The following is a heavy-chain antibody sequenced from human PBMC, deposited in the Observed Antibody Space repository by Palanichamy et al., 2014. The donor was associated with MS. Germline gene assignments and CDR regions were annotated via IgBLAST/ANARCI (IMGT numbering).Heavy chain of an antibody. J-gene: IGHJ4*02. CDR3: AGGHYYDTSGISYYFDY. Sequence: MSWVRQAPGKGLEWVSIIYSGGNTYYADSVKGRFSISRDNSKNALYLQMSSLRGEDTAVYYCAGGHYYDTSGISYYFDYWGQGALVTVSS. V-gene: IGHV3-66*01. CDR2: IYSGGNT. D-gene: IGHD3-22*01.